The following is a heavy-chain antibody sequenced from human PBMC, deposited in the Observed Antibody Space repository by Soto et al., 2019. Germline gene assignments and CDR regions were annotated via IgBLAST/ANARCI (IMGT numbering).Heavy chain of an antibody. J-gene: IGHJ2*01. CDR2: IYYSGST. V-gene: IGHV4-61*01. Sequence: QVQLQESGPGLVKPSETLFLTCTVSGGSVSSGSYYWSWIRQPPGKGLEWIGYIYYSGSTNYNPSLKSRVTISVDTSKNQFSLKLSSVTAADTAVYYCARDTAIDFWYFDLWGRGTLVTVSS. D-gene: IGHD2-2*02. CDR1: GGSVSSGSYY. CDR3: ARDTAIDFWYFDL.